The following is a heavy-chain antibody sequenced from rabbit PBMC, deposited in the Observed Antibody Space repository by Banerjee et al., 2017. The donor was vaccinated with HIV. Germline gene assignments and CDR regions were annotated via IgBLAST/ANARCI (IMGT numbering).Heavy chain of an antibody. Sequence: QEQLEESGGDLVQPEGSLTLTCSASAFSFSSNYWICWVRQAPGKGLEWIACIGAASTYYATWAKGRFTISRTSSTTVTLQMTSLTAADTATYFCARDLAGVIGWNFNFWGPGTLVTVS. CDR3: ARDLAGVIGWNFNF. J-gene: IGHJ6*01. CDR1: AFSFSSNYW. D-gene: IGHD4-1*01. CDR2: IGAAST. V-gene: IGHV1S45*01.